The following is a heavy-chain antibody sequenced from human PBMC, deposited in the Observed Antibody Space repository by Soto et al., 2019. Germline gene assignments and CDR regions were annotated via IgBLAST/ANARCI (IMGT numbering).Heavy chain of an antibody. CDR3: ASHGSRWYSDY. Sequence: TGGSLRLSCAASGFTVSSKYMSWVRQAPGKGLEWVSVIYSGGSTFHAGSVKGRFTISRDNSRNTLYLEMNSLRAEDTAVYHCASHGSRWYSDYWGQGTLVTVSS. CDR2: IYSGGST. J-gene: IGHJ4*02. D-gene: IGHD6-13*01. V-gene: IGHV3-66*04. CDR1: GFTVSSKY.